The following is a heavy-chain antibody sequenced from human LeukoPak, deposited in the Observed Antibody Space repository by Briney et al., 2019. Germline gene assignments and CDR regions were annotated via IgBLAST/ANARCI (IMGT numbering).Heavy chain of an antibody. CDR3: AIFPLGGLTLYPNAFDI. CDR2: IYYSGST. D-gene: IGHD3-16*02. J-gene: IGHJ3*02. CDR1: GGSISSSSYY. V-gene: IGHV4-39*01. Sequence: SETLSLTCTVSGGSISSSSYYWGWIRQPPGKGLEWIGSIYYSGSTYYNPSLKSRVTISVDTSKNQFSLKLSSVTAADTAVYYCAIFPLGGLTLYPNAFDIWGQGTMVTVSS.